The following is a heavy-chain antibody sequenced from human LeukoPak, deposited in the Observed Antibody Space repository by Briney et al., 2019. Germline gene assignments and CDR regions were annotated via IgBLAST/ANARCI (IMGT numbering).Heavy chain of an antibody. CDR1: GFTFSTYT. V-gene: IGHV3-21*01. D-gene: IGHD4-17*01. J-gene: IGHJ4*02. CDR2: IGSSSIYI. Sequence: GGSLRLSCAASGFTFSTYTMNWVRQAPGKGLEWVSSIGSSSIYIYYTDSVKGRFTISRDNARNPVYLQMNNLRAEDTAVYYCARVNGDYERGGAPDYWGQGTLVTVSS. CDR3: ARVNGDYERGGAPDY.